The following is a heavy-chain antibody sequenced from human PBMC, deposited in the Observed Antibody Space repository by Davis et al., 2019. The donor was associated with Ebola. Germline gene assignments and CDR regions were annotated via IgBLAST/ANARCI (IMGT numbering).Heavy chain of an antibody. D-gene: IGHD2-21*01. J-gene: IGHJ4*02. CDR2: INPSGGST. V-gene: IGHV1-46*02. Sequence: AASVKVSCKASGYTFNAYYIHWVRQAPGQGLEWMGIINPSGGSTTYAQNFQGRVTMTRDTSTTTVYMELSSLRSEDTAVYYCARGRGHYEYSGGDYWGQGTLVTVSS. CDR3: ARGRGHYEYSGGDY. CDR1: GYTFNAYY.